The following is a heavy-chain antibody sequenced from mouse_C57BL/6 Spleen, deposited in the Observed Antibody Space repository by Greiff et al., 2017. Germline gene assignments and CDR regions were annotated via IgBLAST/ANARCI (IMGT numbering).Heavy chain of an antibody. D-gene: IGHD4-1*01. CDR2: ISDGGSYT. J-gene: IGHJ4*01. V-gene: IGHV5-4*01. Sequence: EVHLVESGGGLVKPGGSLKLSCAASGFTFSSYAMSWVRQTPEKRLEWVATISDGGSYTYYPDNVKGRFTISRDNAKNNLYLQMSHLKSEDTAMYYCARDNWGYAMDYWGQGTSVTVSS. CDR1: GFTFSSYA. CDR3: ARDNWGYAMDY.